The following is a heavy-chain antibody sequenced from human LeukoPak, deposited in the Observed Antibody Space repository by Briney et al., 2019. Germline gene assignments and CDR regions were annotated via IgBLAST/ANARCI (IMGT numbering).Heavy chain of an antibody. J-gene: IGHJ3*02. Sequence: GALRLSCAASGFTVSSNYMSWVRQAPGKGLEWVSVIYSGGSTYYADSVKGRFTSSRDNSKNTLYLQMNSLRAEDTAVYYCARQGFVVILGNGAFDIWGQGTMVTVSS. V-gene: IGHV3-53*01. CDR1: GFTVSSNY. CDR2: IYSGGST. D-gene: IGHD2-21*01. CDR3: ARQGFVVILGNGAFDI.